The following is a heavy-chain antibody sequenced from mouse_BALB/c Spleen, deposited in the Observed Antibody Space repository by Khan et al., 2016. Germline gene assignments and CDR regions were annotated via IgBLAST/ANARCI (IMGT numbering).Heavy chain of an antibody. CDR1: GFNIKDYY. CDR3: IACDYNAMDY. V-gene: IGHV14-4*02. J-gene: IGHJ4*01. CDR2: IDPENGDT. Sequence: EVQLQESGAELVRSGASVKLSCTAPGFNIKDYYMHWVKQRPEQGLEWIGWIDPENGDTEYAPKFQGKATMTADTSSNTAYLQLSSLTSEDTADYYCIACDYNAMDYWGQGTSVTVSS.